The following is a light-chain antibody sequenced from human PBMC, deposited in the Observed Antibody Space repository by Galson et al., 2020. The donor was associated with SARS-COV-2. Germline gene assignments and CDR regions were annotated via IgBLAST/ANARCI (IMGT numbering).Light chain of an antibody. J-gene: IGLJ3*02. V-gene: IGLV7-46*01. CDR2: DTS. CDR3: LLSFCGAVLWV. Sequence: TLSLTCGSSTGAVTSGHYPYWFQQKPGQAPRTLLYDTSNKHSWTPARFSGSLLGGKAALTLSGAQPEDEAEDYCLLSFCGAVLWVFGGGTKLTVL. CDR1: TGAVTSGHY.